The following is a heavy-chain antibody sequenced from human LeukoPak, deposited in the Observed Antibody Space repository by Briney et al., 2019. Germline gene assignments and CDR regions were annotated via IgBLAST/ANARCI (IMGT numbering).Heavy chain of an antibody. CDR2: IIPIFGTA. J-gene: IGHJ4*02. CDR3: ARVEGNYYDSSGYYLGY. Sequence: ASVTVSCKASGGTFSSYAISWVRQAPGQGLEWMGGIIPIFGTANYAQKFQGRVTITADESTSTAYMELSSLRSEDTAVYYCARVEGNYYDSSGYYLGYWGQGTLVTVSS. CDR1: GGTFSSYA. D-gene: IGHD3-22*01. V-gene: IGHV1-69*13.